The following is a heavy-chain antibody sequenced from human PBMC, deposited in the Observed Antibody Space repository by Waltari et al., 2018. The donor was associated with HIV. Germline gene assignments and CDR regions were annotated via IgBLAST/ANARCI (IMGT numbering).Heavy chain of an antibody. CDR2: MKEDGSE. Sequence: EVLMVEAGGVSVQAGGSLRRSCGVSGFNCSNYWRIGVRQGPGKGLEWVANMKEDGSERYVDAVKGRFTVSRDNSKNSLYLQMNSLRAEDTAMYFCATWAQGGMENYWGQGALVTVSS. D-gene: IGHD3-16*01. V-gene: IGHV3-7*01. CDR1: GFNCSNYW. CDR3: ATWAQGGMENY. J-gene: IGHJ4*02.